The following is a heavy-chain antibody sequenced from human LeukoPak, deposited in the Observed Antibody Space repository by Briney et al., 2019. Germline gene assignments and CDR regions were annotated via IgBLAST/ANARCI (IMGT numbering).Heavy chain of an antibody. CDR3: ARGLGYSSSFHAFNI. CDR2: IIPIFGTA. D-gene: IGHD6-6*01. V-gene: IGHV1-69*05. Sequence: ASVKVSCKASGGTFSSYAISWVRQAPGQGLEWMGGIIPIFGTANYAQKFQGRVTITTDESTSTAYMELSSLRSEDTAVYYCARGLGYSSSFHAFNIWGQGTMVTVSS. CDR1: GGTFSSYA. J-gene: IGHJ3*02.